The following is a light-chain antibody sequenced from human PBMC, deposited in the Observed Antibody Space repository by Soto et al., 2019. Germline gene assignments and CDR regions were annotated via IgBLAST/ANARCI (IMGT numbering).Light chain of an antibody. CDR3: QLYENRPYT. V-gene: IGKV1-33*01. J-gene: IGKJ3*01. CDR2: DAS. CDR1: QDISKF. Sequence: DIQMTQSPSSLSASLGDRVSFTCQASQDISKFLNWYQHKPGQAPSLLIYDASKSQFGVPSRFSGSGSGTDFTFTISSLQPEDNATYYCQLYENRPYTFGPGTKVDIK.